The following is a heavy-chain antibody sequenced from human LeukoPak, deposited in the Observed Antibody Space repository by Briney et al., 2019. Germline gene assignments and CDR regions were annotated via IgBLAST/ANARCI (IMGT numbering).Heavy chain of an antibody. CDR1: GFTFSSYT. V-gene: IGHV3-21*01. CDR3: ARGGSTTTMTTDFDY. Sequence: GGSLRLSCAASGFTFSSYTMHWVRQAPGKGLEWVSYISTSSSYIYYADSVKGRFTISRDNAKNSLYLQMNSLRAEDTAVYYCARGGSTTTMTTDFDYWGQGTLVTVSS. D-gene: IGHD4-17*01. CDR2: ISTSSSYI. J-gene: IGHJ4*02.